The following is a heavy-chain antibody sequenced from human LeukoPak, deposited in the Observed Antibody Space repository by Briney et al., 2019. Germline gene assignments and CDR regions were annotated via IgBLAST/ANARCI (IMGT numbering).Heavy chain of an antibody. CDR1: GFTFSSYW. V-gene: IGHV3-74*01. Sequence: PWVSLRLSCAASGFTFSSYWMHWVRQAPGKGLVWVSRIKSDGSTRYADSVKGRFTISRDNAKNTVSLQMTSLRAEDTGVYYCARAPSEIGGYYPEYFRHWGQGTLFIASS. D-gene: IGHD3-22*01. CDR2: IKSDGST. CDR3: ARAPSEIGGYYPEYFRH. J-gene: IGHJ1*01.